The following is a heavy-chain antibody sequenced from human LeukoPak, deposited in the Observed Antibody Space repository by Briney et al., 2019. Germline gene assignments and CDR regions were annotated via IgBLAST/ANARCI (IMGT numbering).Heavy chain of an antibody. CDR2: IYYSGST. Sequence: PSETPSLTCTVSGGSISSGGYYWSWIRQHPGKGLEWIGYIYYSGSTYYNPSLKSRVTISVDTSKNQFSLKLSSVTAADTAVYYCARIHRYCSGGACYVLDNWGQGTLVAVSS. CDR3: ARIHRYCSGGACYVLDN. J-gene: IGHJ4*02. CDR1: GGSISSGGYY. V-gene: IGHV4-31*03. D-gene: IGHD2-15*01.